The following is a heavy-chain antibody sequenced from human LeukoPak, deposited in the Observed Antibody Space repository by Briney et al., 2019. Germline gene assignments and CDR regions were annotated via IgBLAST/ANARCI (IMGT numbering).Heavy chain of an antibody. J-gene: IGHJ5*02. CDR2: INHSGST. D-gene: IGHD3-16*01. CDR3: ARARKTFFGGYDWFDP. Sequence: SETLSLTCTVSGGSISSSSYYWGWIRQPPGKGLEWIGEINHSGSTNYNPSLKSRITMSVDTSKNQFSLKLSSVTAADTAVYYCARARKTFFGGYDWFDPWGQGTLVTVSS. CDR1: GGSISSSSYY. V-gene: IGHV4-61*05.